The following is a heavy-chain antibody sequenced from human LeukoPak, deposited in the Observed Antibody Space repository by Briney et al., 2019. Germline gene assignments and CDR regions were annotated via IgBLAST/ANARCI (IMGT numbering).Heavy chain of an antibody. Sequence: GGSLRLSCTASGFTFNNYAMAWVRQAPGKGLEWFSAITGSGVYTYYADSVKGRFTISRDNSKNTLYLQMNSLRAEDTAVYYCAKDKVVVVVAATWENWGQGTLVTVSS. CDR3: AKDKVVVVVAATWEN. J-gene: IGHJ4*02. D-gene: IGHD2-15*01. CDR2: ITGSGVYT. CDR1: GFTFNNYA. V-gene: IGHV3-23*01.